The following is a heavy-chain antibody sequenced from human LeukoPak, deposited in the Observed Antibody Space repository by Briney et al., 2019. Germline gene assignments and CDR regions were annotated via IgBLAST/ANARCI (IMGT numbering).Heavy chain of an antibody. J-gene: IGHJ4*02. CDR1: GFTCSSVW. D-gene: IGHD2-8*01. CDR2: KNTDGSET. V-gene: IGHV3-7*05. CDR3: ATNGPSHPN. Sequence: GGSLILSCDACGFTCSSVWMRVVPLVPGKVLEWVANKNTDGSETHHVDSVMGLFTIARDNAKNSLYLQMNSLRHEEEGVHYCATNGPSHPNWGQGTLVSVSS.